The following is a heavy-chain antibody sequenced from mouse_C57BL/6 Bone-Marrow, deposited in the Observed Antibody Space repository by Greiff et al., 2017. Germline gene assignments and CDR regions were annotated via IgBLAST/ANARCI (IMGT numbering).Heavy chain of an antibody. CDR3: ARDADGSSFWYFDV. CDR2: SRNKANDYTT. D-gene: IGHD1-1*01. Sequence: EVQLVESGGGLVQSGRSLRLSCATSGFTFSDFYMEWVRQAPGKGLEWIAASRNKANDYTTEYSASVKGRFIVSRDTSQSILYLQMNALRAEDTAIEYCARDADGSSFWYFDVWGTGTTVTVSS. J-gene: IGHJ1*03. CDR1: GFTFSDFY. V-gene: IGHV7-1*01.